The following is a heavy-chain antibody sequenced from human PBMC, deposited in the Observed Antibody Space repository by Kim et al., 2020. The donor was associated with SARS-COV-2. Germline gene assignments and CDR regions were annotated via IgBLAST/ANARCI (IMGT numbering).Heavy chain of an antibody. V-gene: IGHV3-23*01. D-gene: IGHD3-10*01. Sequence: GGSLRLSCAASGFTFSSYAMSWVRQAPGKGLEWVSAISGSGGGTYYADSVKGRFTISRDNSKNTLYLQMNSLRAEDTAVYYCAKDRYYYGSGSPRRPNWFDPWGQGTLVTVSS. CDR2: ISGSGGGT. CDR3: AKDRYYYGSGSPRRPNWFDP. J-gene: IGHJ5*02. CDR1: GFTFSSYA.